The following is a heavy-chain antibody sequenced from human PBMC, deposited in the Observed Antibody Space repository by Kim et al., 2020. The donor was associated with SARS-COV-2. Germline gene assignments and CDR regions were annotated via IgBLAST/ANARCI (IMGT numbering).Heavy chain of an antibody. CDR3: AREKAVVRGVIVYGWFDP. Sequence: ASVKVSCKASGYTFTSYAMHWVRQAPGQRLEWMGWINAGNGNTKYSQKFQGRVTITRDTSARTAYMELSSLRSEDTAVYYCAREKAVVRGVIVYGWFDPWGQGTLVTVSS. V-gene: IGHV1-3*01. D-gene: IGHD3-10*01. CDR2: INAGNGNT. CDR1: GYTFTSYA. J-gene: IGHJ5*02.